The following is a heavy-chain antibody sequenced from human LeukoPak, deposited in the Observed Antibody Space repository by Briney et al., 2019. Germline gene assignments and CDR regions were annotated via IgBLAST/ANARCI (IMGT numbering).Heavy chain of an antibody. CDR2: MNPNSGNT. CDR3: ARGFCSTSYYYYYYMDV. V-gene: IGHV1-8*01. Sequence: ASVKVSCKASGYTFTSYDINWVRQATGQGPEWMGWMNPNSGNTGYAQKFQGRVTMTRNTSISTAYMELSSLRSEDTAVYYCARGFCSTSYYYYYYMDVRGKGTTVTISS. CDR1: GYTFTSYD. D-gene: IGHD2-2*01. J-gene: IGHJ6*03.